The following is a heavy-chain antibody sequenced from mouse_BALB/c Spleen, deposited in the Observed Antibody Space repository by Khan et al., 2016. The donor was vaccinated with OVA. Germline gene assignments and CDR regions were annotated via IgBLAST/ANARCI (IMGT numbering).Heavy chain of an antibody. V-gene: IGHV3-8*02. CDR1: GASITSVY. D-gene: IGHD2-14*01. Sequence: VQLQQSGPSLVKPSQTLSLTCSVTGASITSVYWSWIRKFPGNKLEYMGYMIYTGYTDYNPSLKRRLAITRHTSTNQYYLLLNSVTTEDTATYCCARSCYRYAFAYWGQGTLVTVSA. CDR3: ARSCYRYAFAY. J-gene: IGHJ3*01. CDR2: MIYTGYT.